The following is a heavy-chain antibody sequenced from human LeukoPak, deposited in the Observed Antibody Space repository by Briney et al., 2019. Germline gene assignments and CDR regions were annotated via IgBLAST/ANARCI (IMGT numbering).Heavy chain of an antibody. CDR1: GGPFSGYY. V-gene: IGHV4-34*01. Sequence: SETLPLTCSVYGGPFSGYYWSWIRQPPGKGLEWIGEINHSGSTNYNPSLKSRVTISVDRSKNQFSLRLSSVTAADTAMYYCAKGAGPPWFDPWGQGTLVTVSS. CDR2: INHSGST. J-gene: IGHJ5*02. CDR3: AKGAGPPWFDP.